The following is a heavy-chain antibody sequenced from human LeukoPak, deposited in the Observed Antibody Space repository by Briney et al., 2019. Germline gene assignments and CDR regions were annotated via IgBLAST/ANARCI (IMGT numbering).Heavy chain of an antibody. Sequence: GGSLRLSCAASGFTFSSYGMHWVRQAPGKGLEWVAFIRYDGSNKYYADSVKGRFTISRDNSKDTLYLQMSSLRAEDTAVYYCAKGKAYYYDSSGYLYYFDYWGQGTLVTVSS. V-gene: IGHV3-30*02. CDR1: GFTFSSYG. CDR3: AKGKAYYYDSSGYLYYFDY. D-gene: IGHD3-22*01. CDR2: IRYDGSNK. J-gene: IGHJ4*02.